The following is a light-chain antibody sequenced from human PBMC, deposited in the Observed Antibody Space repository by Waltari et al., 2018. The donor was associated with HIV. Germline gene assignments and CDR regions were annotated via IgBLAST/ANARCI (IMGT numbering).Light chain of an antibody. V-gene: IGLV1-40*01. CDR2: GNS. CDR3: QSYDSSLSWV. Sequence: QSVLTQPPSVSGAPGQRVTISCTGSSSNLGAGYDVHWYQPLPGTPPKLLIYGNSNRPSGVPDRFSGSKSGTSASLAITGLQAEDEADYYCQSYDSSLSWVFGGGTKLTVL. CDR1: SSNLGAGYD. J-gene: IGLJ3*02.